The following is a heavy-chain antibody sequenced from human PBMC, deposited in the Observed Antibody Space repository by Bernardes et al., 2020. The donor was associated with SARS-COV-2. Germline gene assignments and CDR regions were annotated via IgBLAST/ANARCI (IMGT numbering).Heavy chain of an antibody. CDR3: AKDWSTTGYYYDMDV. D-gene: IGHD1-1*01. J-gene: IGHJ6*02. V-gene: IGHV3-23*01. CDR2: ISLGGDYT. Sequence: GGSLRLSCVASGFTFSDFALSWVRQAPGKGLEWVSIISLGGDYTYFADSVKGRFTISRDNSKNTVYLQMNSLRGEDTAVYYCAKDWSTTGYYYDMDVWGQGTTVTVSS. CDR1: GFTFSDFA.